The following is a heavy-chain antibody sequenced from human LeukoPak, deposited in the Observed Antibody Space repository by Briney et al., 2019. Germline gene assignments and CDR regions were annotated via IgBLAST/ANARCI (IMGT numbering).Heavy chain of an antibody. J-gene: IGHJ4*02. CDR3: ARAMSGGDCSDY. Sequence: GGSLRLSCGASGFTFNSYSMNWVRQAPGKGLEWVAVISYDGSNKYYADSVKGRFTISRDNSKNTLYLQMNSLRAEDTAVYYCARAMSGGDCSDYWGQGTLVTVSS. CDR1: GFTFNSYS. V-gene: IGHV3-30*03. CDR2: ISYDGSNK. D-gene: IGHD2-21*02.